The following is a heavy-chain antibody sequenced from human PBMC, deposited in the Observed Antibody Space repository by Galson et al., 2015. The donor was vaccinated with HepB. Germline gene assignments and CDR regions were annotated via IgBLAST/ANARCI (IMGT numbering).Heavy chain of an antibody. V-gene: IGHV3-21*01. CDR3: AKEDYYGDYADY. CDR2: ISSGSNYI. J-gene: IGHJ4*02. Sequence: SLRLSCAASGFTFSTYSMNWVRQAPGKGLEWVSSISSGSNYIYQADSVKGRFTIPRDNSKNTLYLQMNSLRAEDTAVYYCAKEDYYGDYADYWGQGTLVTVSS. D-gene: IGHD4-17*01. CDR1: GFTFSTYS.